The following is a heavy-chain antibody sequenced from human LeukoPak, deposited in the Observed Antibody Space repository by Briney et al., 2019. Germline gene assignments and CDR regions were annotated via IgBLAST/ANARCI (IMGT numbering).Heavy chain of an antibody. CDR3: AKSGSSITMVRGVIIIFDY. CDR1: GFTCSCYA. D-gene: IGHD3-10*01. Sequence: PGGSLRLSCAASGFTCSCYALSWVGQAPGKGLEGVSAISGGGGSTQYADSENGLFTNSRDNTKNTLYLQKNSLRAEDTAVYYCAKSGSSITMVRGVIIIFDYWGQGTLVTVSS. CDR2: ISGGGGST. V-gene: IGHV3-23*01. J-gene: IGHJ4*02.